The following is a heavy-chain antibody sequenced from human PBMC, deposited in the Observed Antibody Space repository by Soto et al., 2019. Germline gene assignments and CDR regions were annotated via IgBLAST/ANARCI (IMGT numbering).Heavy chain of an antibody. V-gene: IGHV4-34*01. CDR1: GGSFSGYY. D-gene: IGHD5-12*01. J-gene: IGHJ4*02. Sequence: QVQLQQWGAGLLKPSETLSLTCAVYGGSFSGYYWSWIRQPPGKGLEWIGEINHSGSTNYNPSLKSRVTISVDTSKNQFSLKLSSVTAADTAVYCCARVPYSGYDYWGQGTLVTVSS. CDR2: INHSGST. CDR3: ARVPYSGYDY.